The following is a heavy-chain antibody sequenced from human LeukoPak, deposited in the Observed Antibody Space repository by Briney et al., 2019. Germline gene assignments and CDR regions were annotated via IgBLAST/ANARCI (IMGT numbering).Heavy chain of an antibody. J-gene: IGHJ4*02. V-gene: IGHV1-69*13. Sequence: SVKVSCKASGGTFSSYAISWVRQAPGQGLEWMGGIIPFFGTANYAQKFQGRVTITADESTSTAYMELSSLRSEDTAVYYCATPAGGYSYGRYFDYWGQGTLVTVSS. D-gene: IGHD5-18*01. CDR2: IIPFFGTA. CDR1: GGTFSSYA. CDR3: ATPAGGYSYGRYFDY.